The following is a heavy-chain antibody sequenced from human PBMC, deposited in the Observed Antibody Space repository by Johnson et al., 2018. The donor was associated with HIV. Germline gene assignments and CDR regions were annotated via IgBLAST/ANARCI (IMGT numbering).Heavy chain of an antibody. D-gene: IGHD3-22*01. CDR2: IKQDGSEK. CDR1: GFTFRSYG. J-gene: IGHJ3*02. V-gene: IGHV3-7*03. CDR3: ARVRTGDSSGYHDAFDI. Sequence: VQLVESGGGVVQPGTSLRLSCAASGFTFRSYGMHWVRQAPGKGLEWVANIKQDGSEKYYVDSVKGRFTISRDNVKRSLYLQMNSLRVEDTALYYGARVRTGDSSGYHDAFDIWGQGTMVTVSS.